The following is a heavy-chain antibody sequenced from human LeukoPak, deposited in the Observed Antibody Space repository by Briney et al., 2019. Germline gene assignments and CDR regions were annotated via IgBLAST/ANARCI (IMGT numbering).Heavy chain of an antibody. CDR3: ARGVAGNFDY. Sequence: GGSLRLSCAASGFTFSSYWMSWVRQAPGKGREWVANIKQDGSEKYYVDSVKGRFAVARDNAKNSLYLQMNSLRAEDTAVYYCARGVAGNFDYWGQGTLVTVSS. J-gene: IGHJ4*02. CDR1: GFTFSSYW. D-gene: IGHD6-19*01. CDR2: IKQDGSEK. V-gene: IGHV3-7*01.